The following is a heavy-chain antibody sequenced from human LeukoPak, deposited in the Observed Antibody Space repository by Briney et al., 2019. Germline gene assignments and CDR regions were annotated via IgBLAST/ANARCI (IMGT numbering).Heavy chain of an antibody. J-gene: IGHJ6*03. V-gene: IGHV4-59*01. CDR3: ARDRASRQRGATYSSSSVHHYYYYMDV. Sequence: PSETLSLTCTVSGGSISSYYWSWIRQPPGKGLEWIGYIYYSGSTNYNPSLKSRVTISVDTSKNQFSLKLSSVTAADTAVYYCARDRASRQRGATYSSSSVHHYYYYMDVWGKGTTVTVSS. D-gene: IGHD6-6*01. CDR2: IYYSGST. CDR1: GGSISSYY.